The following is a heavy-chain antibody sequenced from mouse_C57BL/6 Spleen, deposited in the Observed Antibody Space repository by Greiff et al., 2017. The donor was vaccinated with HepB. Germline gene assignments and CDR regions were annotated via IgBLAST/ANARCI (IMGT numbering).Heavy chain of an antibody. Sequence: QVQLQQPGAELVKPGASVKLSCKASGYTFTSYWMHWVKQRPGQGLEWIGMIHPNSGSTNYNEKFKSKATLTVDKSSSTAYMQLSSLTSEDSAVYYCARFPIYDGYYLYYFDYWGQGTTLTVSS. CDR2: IHPNSGST. CDR1: GYTFTSYW. CDR3: ARFPIYDGYYLYYFDY. V-gene: IGHV1-64*01. J-gene: IGHJ2*01. D-gene: IGHD2-3*01.